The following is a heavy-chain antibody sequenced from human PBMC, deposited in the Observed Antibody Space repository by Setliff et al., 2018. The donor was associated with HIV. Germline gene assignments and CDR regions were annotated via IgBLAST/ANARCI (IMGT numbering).Heavy chain of an antibody. CDR1: GDSVSSNSGS. D-gene: IGHD4-17*01. CDR3: ARQPPPGDYADY. Sequence: SQTLSLTCAISGDSVSSNSGSWNWIRQSPSRGLEWLGRTYYRSKWYNQYAVSLKSRISINPDTSKNQFSLQLNSVTPEDTAVYYCARQPPPGDYADYWGQGTLVTVSS. CDR2: TYYRSKWYN. V-gene: IGHV6-1*01. J-gene: IGHJ4*02.